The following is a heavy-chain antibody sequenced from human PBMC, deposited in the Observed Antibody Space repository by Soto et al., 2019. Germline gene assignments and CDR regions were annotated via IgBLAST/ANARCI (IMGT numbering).Heavy chain of an antibody. Sequence: QVQLVESGGGVVQPGRSLRLSCAASGFTFSSYAMHWVRQAPGKGLAWVAVISYDGSNKYYADSVKGRFTISRDNSKNTLYLQMNSLRAEDTAVYYCARDGGYDSSGDVYYYYGMDVWGQGTTVTVSS. CDR2: ISYDGSNK. V-gene: IGHV3-30-3*01. CDR3: ARDGGYDSSGDVYYYYGMDV. CDR1: GFTFSSYA. J-gene: IGHJ6*02. D-gene: IGHD3-22*01.